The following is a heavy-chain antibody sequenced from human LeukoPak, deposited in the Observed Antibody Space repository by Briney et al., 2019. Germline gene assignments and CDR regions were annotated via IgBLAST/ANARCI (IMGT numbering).Heavy chain of an antibody. CDR3: AKDVRASGSYKASFDY. J-gene: IGHJ4*02. CDR1: GFTFSSYA. D-gene: IGHD1-26*01. Sequence: GGSLRLSCAASGFTFSSYAMSWVRQAPGKGLEWVSAISGSGGSTYYADSVKGRFTISRDDSKNTLYLQMNSLRAEDTAVYYCAKDVRASGSYKASFDYWGQGTLVTVSS. V-gene: IGHV3-23*01. CDR2: ISGSGGST.